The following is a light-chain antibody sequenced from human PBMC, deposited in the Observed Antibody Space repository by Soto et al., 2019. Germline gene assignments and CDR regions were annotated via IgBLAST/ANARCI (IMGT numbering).Light chain of an antibody. V-gene: IGLV2-8*01. J-gene: IGLJ1*01. Sequence: QSALTQPPSASGSPGQSVTISCTGTSSDVGGYNYVSWYQQHPGKAPKPMIYEVSKRPSGVPDRFSGSKSGNTASLTVSGLQAEDEADYYCSSYAGSNKSLVFGTGTRSPS. CDR2: EVS. CDR3: SSYAGSNKSLV. CDR1: SSDVGGYNY.